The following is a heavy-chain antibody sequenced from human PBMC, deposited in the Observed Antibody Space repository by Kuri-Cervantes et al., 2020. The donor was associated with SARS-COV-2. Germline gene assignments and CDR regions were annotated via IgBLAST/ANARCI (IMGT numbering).Heavy chain of an antibody. J-gene: IGHJ4*02. CDR2: ISGSGGST. CDR3: AKYGVQYYDFWGGYYFFDY. D-gene: IGHD3-3*01. CDR1: GFTFSSYA. Sequence: GESLKISCAASGFTFSSYAMSWVRQAPGKGLEWVSAISGSGGSTYYADSVKDRFTISRDNSKNTLYLQMNSLRAEDTAVYYCAKYGVQYYDFWGGYYFFDYWGQGTLVTVSS. V-gene: IGHV3-23*01.